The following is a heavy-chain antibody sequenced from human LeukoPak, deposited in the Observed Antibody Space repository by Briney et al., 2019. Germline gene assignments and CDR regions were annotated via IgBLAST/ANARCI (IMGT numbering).Heavy chain of an antibody. CDR3: ARLAPDYADYWFDP. V-gene: IGHV5-51*01. Sequence: GESLKISCQTSGYDFSTKWIGWVRQMPGKGLEWMGIIYPPDSITRYSPSFQGHVSISADTSISTAYLQWTSLKPSDTAIYYCARLAPDYADYWFDPWGQGTLVTVSS. J-gene: IGHJ5*02. CDR2: IYPPDSIT. D-gene: IGHD4-17*01. CDR1: GYDFSTKW.